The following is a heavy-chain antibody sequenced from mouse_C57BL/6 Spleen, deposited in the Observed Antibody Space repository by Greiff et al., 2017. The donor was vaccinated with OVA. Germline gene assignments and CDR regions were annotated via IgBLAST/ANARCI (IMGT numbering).Heavy chain of an antibody. D-gene: IGHD4-1*01. Sequence: EVKLMESGGGLVQPGGSMKLSCVASGFTFSNYWMNWVRQSPEKGLEWVAQIRLKSDNYATHYAESVKGRFTISRDDSKSSVYLQMNNLRAEDTGIYYCTANWDVAYWGQGTLVTVSA. CDR2: IRLKSDNYAT. CDR1: GFTFSNYW. CDR3: TANWDVAY. J-gene: IGHJ3*01. V-gene: IGHV6-3*01.